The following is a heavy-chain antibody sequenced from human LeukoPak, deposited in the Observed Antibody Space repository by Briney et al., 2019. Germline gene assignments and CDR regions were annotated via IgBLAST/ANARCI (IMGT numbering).Heavy chain of an antibody. Sequence: SETLSLTCTVSGGSISSYYWSWIRQPPGKGLEWIGYIYYSGSTNYNPSLKSRVTISVDTSKNQFPLKLSSVTAADTAVYYCARELAVAGRYFDYWGQGTLVTVSS. CDR3: ARELAVAGRYFDY. V-gene: IGHV4-59*01. J-gene: IGHJ4*02. D-gene: IGHD6-19*01. CDR2: IYYSGST. CDR1: GGSISSYY.